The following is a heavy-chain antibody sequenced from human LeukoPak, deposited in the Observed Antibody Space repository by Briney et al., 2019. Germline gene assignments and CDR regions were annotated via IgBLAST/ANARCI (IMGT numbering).Heavy chain of an antibody. CDR1: GFTVTGNY. J-gene: IGHJ4*02. V-gene: IGHV3-66*01. D-gene: IGHD6-19*01. CDR3: ARGYSSGWFYFDN. CDR2: IYSGGIT. Sequence: GGSLRLSCAASGFTVTGNYMSWVRQAPGKGLEWVSVIYSGGITYYADSVKGRFTISRDNPKNTLYLQMNSLRAEDTAVYYCARGYSSGWFYFDNWGQGTLVTVSP.